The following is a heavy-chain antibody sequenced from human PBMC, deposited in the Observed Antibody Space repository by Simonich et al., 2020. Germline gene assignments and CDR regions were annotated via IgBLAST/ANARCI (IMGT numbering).Heavy chain of an antibody. Sequence: EVQLVESGGGLVKPGGYLRLSCAASGFTFSSYSMNWVRQAPGKGLEWVSSISSSSSYIYYADSVKGRFTIPRDNAKNSLYLQMNSLRAEDTAVYYCAGGVYCSSTSCSTYYYYGMDVWGQGTTVTVSS. CDR3: AGGVYCSSTSCSTYYYYGMDV. V-gene: IGHV3-21*01. J-gene: IGHJ6*02. CDR2: ISSSSSYI. D-gene: IGHD2-2*01. CDR1: GFTFSSYS.